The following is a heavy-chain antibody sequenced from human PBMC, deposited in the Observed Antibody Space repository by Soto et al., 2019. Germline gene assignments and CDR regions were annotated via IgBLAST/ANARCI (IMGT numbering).Heavy chain of an antibody. D-gene: IGHD3-10*01. CDR3: ARDLDGSGSYYTDY. V-gene: IGHV1-18*01. J-gene: IGHJ4*02. Sequence: AAVKVSCKASGYIFITYGISWVRQAPGQGLEWMGRISTYNGNTNYAQNLQGRVTMTTDTSTSTAYMELRSLRSDDTAVYYCARDLDGSGSYYTDYWGPGTLVTVSS. CDR2: ISTYNGNT. CDR1: GYIFITYG.